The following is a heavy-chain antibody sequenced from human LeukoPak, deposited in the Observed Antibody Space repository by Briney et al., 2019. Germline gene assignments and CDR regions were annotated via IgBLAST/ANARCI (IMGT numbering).Heavy chain of an antibody. J-gene: IGHJ4*02. D-gene: IGHD3-9*01. CDR1: GGTFSSYA. V-gene: IGHV1-69*01. Sequence: SVKVSCKASGGTFSSYAISWVRQAPGQGLEWMGGVSPIFGTANYAQKFQGRVTITADESTSTAYMELSSLRSEDTAVYYCASCRDYDILTGYFDYWGQGTLVTVSS. CDR3: ASCRDYDILTGYFDY. CDR2: VSPIFGTA.